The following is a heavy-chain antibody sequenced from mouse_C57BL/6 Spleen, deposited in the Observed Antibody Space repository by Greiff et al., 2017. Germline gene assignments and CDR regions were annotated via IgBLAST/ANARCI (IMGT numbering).Heavy chain of an antibody. J-gene: IGHJ1*03. CDR2: INPYNGGT. V-gene: IGHV1-19*01. CDR3: ARSTGTLSDWYFDV. CDR1: GYTFTDYY. Sequence: DVQLQESGPVLVKPGASVKMSCKASGYTFTDYYMNWVKQSPGKSLEWIGVINPYNGGTSYNQKFKGKATLTVDKSSSTAYMELNSLTSEDSAVYDCARSTGTLSDWYFDVWGTGTTVTVSS. D-gene: IGHD4-1*01.